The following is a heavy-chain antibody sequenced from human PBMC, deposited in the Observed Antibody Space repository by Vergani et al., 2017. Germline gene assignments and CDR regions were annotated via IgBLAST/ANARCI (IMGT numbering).Heavy chain of an antibody. CDR1: GFTFSSYS. CDR3: AKGTAMDAFDI. D-gene: IGHD2-21*02. J-gene: IGHJ3*02. Sequence: EVQLLESGGGLVQPGGSLRLSCAASGFTFSSYSMNWVRQAPGKGLEWVSYISSSSTIYYADSVKGRFTISRDNAKNSLYLQMNSLRDEDTAVYYCAKGTAMDAFDIWGQGTMVTVSS. CDR2: ISSSSTI. V-gene: IGHV3-48*02.